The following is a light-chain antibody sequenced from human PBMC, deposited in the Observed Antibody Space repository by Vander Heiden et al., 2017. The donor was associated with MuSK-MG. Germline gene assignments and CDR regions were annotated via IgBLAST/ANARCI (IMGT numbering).Light chain of an antibody. CDR1: QTISFW. CDR3: QQYKSYPVT. CDR2: DAS. J-gene: IGKJ4*01. Sequence: TQMTRSPSTLSASVGDRVTITCRASQTISFWLAWYQQKPGKAPKLLIYDASLLESGVPLRFSGSRSGTEFTLTISSLQPDDFATYYCQQYKSYPVTFGRGTKLEIK. V-gene: IGKV1-5*01.